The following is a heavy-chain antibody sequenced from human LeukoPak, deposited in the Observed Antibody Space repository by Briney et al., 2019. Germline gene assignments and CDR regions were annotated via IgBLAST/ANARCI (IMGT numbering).Heavy chain of an antibody. CDR2: ISAYNGNT. CDR1: GYTFTSYG. Sequence: GASVKVSCKASGYTFTSYGISWVRQAPGQGLEWMGWISAYNGNTNYAQKLQGRVTMTTDTSTSTAYMELRSLRSDDTAVYYCARALHYGSGSYKYYYYMDVWGKGTTVTVSS. CDR3: ARALHYGSGSYKYYYYMDV. J-gene: IGHJ6*03. V-gene: IGHV1-18*01. D-gene: IGHD3-10*01.